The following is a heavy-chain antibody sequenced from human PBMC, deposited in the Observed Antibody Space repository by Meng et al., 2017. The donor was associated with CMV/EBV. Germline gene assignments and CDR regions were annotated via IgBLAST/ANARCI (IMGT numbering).Heavy chain of an antibody. CDR3: AREGAGTIYGMDV. D-gene: IGHD1-1*01. V-gene: IGHV3-30*04. J-gene: IGHJ6*02. CDR2: ISYDGSNK. CDR1: GFTFSSYA. Sequence: GESLKISCAASGFTFSSYAMHWVRQAPGKGLEWVAVISYDGSNKYYADSVKGRFTISRDNSKNTLYLQMNSLRAEDTAVYYCAREGAGTIYGMDVWGQGTTVTVSS.